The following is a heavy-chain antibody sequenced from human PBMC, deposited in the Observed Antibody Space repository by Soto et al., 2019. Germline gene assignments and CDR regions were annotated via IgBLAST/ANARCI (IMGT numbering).Heavy chain of an antibody. J-gene: IGHJ6*02. CDR3: GRALFCTSTSCYIAVSVLGLDV. D-gene: IGHD2-2*02. CDR2: ISYDGNNK. Sequence: QVHLVESGGGVVQPGRSLRLSCVASGFTFSNYVMHWVRQAPGKGLEWVAVISYDGNNKYYAASVKGRFTLSRDNSKNTLYLLMNSLRAEDTAIYYCGRALFCTSTSCYIAVSVLGLDVWGQGTTVTVSS. V-gene: IGHV3-30-3*01. CDR1: GFTFSNYV.